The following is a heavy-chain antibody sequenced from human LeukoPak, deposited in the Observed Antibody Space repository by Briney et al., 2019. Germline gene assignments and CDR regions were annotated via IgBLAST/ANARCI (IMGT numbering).Heavy chain of an antibody. D-gene: IGHD4-17*01. CDR3: ARASTGFDY. CDR2: IRSSSSNI. J-gene: IGHJ4*02. CDR1: GFTFSSYS. Sequence: GGSLRLSCAASGFTFSSYSMNWVRQAPGKGLEWVSYIRSSSSNIYYADSVKGRFTISRDNAKNSLYLQMNSLRAEDTAVYYCARASTGFDYWGQGTLVTVSS. V-gene: IGHV3-48*04.